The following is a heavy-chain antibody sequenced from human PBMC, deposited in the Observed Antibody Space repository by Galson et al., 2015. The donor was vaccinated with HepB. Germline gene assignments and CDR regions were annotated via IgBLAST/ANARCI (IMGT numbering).Heavy chain of an antibody. Sequence: SVKVSCKASGYTFTSYYVHWARQAPGQGLEWMAIINPSGGSTSCAQKFQGRVTMTRDTSTSTVYMELRSLRSDDTAVYYCASPRGSGDGFDIWGQGTMVTVSS. J-gene: IGHJ3*02. CDR1: GYTFTSYY. CDR3: ASPRGSGDGFDI. D-gene: IGHD3-10*01. CDR2: INPSGGST. V-gene: IGHV1-46*01.